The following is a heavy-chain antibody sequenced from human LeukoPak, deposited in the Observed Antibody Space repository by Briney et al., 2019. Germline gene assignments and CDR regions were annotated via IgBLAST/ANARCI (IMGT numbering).Heavy chain of an antibody. Sequence: ASVTVSCKASGYTFTSYDINWVRQATGQGLEWMGWMNPNSGNTGYARKFQGRVTMTRNTSISTAYMELSSLRSEDTAVYYCARVGSSSWYSRFDPWGQGTLVTVSS. CDR1: GYTFTSYD. V-gene: IGHV1-8*01. CDR3: ARVGSSSWYSRFDP. CDR2: MNPNSGNT. J-gene: IGHJ5*02. D-gene: IGHD6-13*01.